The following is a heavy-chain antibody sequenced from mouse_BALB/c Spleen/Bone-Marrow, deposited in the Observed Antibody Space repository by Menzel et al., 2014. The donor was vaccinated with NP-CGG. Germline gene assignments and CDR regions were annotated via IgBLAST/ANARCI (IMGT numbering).Heavy chain of an antibody. V-gene: IGHV7-3*02. CDR1: GFTFTDYY. CDR2: IRNKANGYTT. Sequence: EVQVVESGRGLVQPGGSLRLSCATSGFTFTDYYMNWVRQPPGKALEWLGFIRNKANGYTTEYSASVKSRFTISRDNSQNILYLQMNTLRADDSATYYCARDKGRVFFDYWGQGTTLTVSS. CDR3: ARDKGRVFFDY. J-gene: IGHJ2*01.